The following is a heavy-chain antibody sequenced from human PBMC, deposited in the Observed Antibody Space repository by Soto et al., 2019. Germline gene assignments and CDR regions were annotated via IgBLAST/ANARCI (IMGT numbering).Heavy chain of an antibody. CDR1: GGSVSSGGYY. CDR3: ARRALPQCINGVCYKDGFWDY. V-gene: IGHV4-31*03. J-gene: IGHJ4*02. Sequence: NPSETLSLTCTGSGGSVSSGGYYWSWIRQYPGTGLEWIGYIYYSGTTYFNPSLKSRASISLDTSKNEFSLKLTSVTAADTAVYYCARRALPQCINGVCYKDGFWDYWGQGALVTVSS. D-gene: IGHD2-8*01. CDR2: IYYSGTT.